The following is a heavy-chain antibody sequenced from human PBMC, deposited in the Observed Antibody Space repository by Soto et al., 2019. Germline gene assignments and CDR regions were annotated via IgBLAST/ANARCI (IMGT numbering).Heavy chain of an antibody. Sequence: QVQLVQSGAEVKKPGSSVKVSCKASGGTFSSYAISWVRQAPGQGLEWMGGIIPIFGTANYAQKFQGRVTITADESTSTAYMELRSLRSEDTGVYYCARDLVVVVAATLGWFDPWGQGTLVTVSS. D-gene: IGHD2-15*01. CDR1: GGTFSSYA. J-gene: IGHJ5*02. CDR3: ARDLVVVVAATLGWFDP. CDR2: IIPIFGTA. V-gene: IGHV1-69*01.